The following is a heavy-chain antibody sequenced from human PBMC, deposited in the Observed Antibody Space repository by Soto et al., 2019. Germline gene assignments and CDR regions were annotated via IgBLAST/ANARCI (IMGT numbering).Heavy chain of an antibody. D-gene: IGHD2-21*02. V-gene: IGHV3-23*01. J-gene: IGHJ5*02. CDR3: AKDAVSGDGVWLLDA. CDR1: GFTFRSYS. Sequence: XGSLRLSFAASGFTFRSYSMSWARQAPGKGLDWVSIPLRSGSSTYYADSVKGRFTISSDISANSLYLQMDSLRAEDTAVYYCAKDAVSGDGVWLLDAWGQGTVVTVSS. CDR2: PLRSGSST.